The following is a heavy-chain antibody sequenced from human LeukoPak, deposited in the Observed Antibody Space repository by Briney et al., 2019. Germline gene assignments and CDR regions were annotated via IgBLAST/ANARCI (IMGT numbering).Heavy chain of an antibody. V-gene: IGHV4-39*07. J-gene: IGHJ4*02. CDR2: IYYSGST. CDR3: ARNLIPEQLVLNF. CDR1: GGSISSSSYY. D-gene: IGHD6-13*01. Sequence: SETLSLTCTVSGGSISSSSYYWGWIRQPPGKGLEWIGSIYYSGSTNYNPSLKSRVTMSVDTSKNQFSLNLKSVTPEDTAVYYCARNLIPEQLVLNFWGQGTLVTVSS.